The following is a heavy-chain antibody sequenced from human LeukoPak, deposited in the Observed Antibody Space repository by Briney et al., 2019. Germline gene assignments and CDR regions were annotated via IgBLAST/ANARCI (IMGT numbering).Heavy chain of an antibody. CDR1: GGSISSYY. V-gene: IGHV4-59*01. CDR2: IYYSGST. D-gene: IGHD3-10*01. Sequence: PSETLSLSCTVSGGSISSYYWSWIRQPPGKGLEWIGYIYYSGSTNYNPSLKSRVTISVDTSKNQFSLKLSSVTAADTAVYYCARGPFRGLDYWGQGTLVTVSS. J-gene: IGHJ4*02. CDR3: ARGPFRGLDY.